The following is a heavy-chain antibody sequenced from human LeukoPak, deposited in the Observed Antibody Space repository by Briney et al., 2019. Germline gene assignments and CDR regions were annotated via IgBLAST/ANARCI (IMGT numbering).Heavy chain of an antibody. J-gene: IGHJ4*02. CDR1: GFAFGSID. D-gene: IGHD6-19*01. CDR2: ISDSGDRT. CDR3: AKDARRSSGWWFFDH. Sequence: GGSLRLSCAASGFAFGSIDMGWVRQAPGKGLEWVSAISDSGDRTYYADSVKGRFTLSRDNSKNTLYLQMNSLRAEDTAVYYCAKDARRSSGWWFFDHWGQGTLVTVSS. V-gene: IGHV3-23*01.